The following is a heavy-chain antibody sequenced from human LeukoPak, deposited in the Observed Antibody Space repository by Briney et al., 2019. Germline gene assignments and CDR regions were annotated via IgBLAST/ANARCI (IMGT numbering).Heavy chain of an antibody. CDR3: ARDPVDTAMDSPWAHYYGMDV. V-gene: IGHV4-59*01. CDR2: IYYSGST. Sequence: SGTLSLTCTVSGGSISSYYWSWIRQPPGKGLEWIGYIYYSGSTNYNPSLKSRVTISVDTSKNQFSLKLSSVTAADTAVYYCARDPVDTAMDSPWAHYYGMDVWGQGTTVTVSS. CDR1: GGSISSYY. D-gene: IGHD5-18*01. J-gene: IGHJ6*02.